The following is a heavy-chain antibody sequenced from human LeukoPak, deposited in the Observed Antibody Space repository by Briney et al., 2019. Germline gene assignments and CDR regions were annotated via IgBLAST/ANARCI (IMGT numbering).Heavy chain of an antibody. CDR3: AKDVTESYYYDSSGYL. CDR2: ISGSGGST. V-gene: IGHV3-23*01. CDR1: GFTVSSNY. J-gene: IGHJ4*02. Sequence: GGSLRLSCAASGFTVSSNYMSWVRQAPGKGLEWVSAISGSGGSTYYADSVKGRFTISRDNSKNTLYLQMNSLRAEDTAVYYCAKDVTESYYYDSSGYLWGQGTLVTVSS. D-gene: IGHD3-22*01.